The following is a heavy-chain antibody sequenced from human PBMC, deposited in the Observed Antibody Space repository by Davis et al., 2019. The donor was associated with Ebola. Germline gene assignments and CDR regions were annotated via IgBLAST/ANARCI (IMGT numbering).Heavy chain of an antibody. CDR2: IYHSGST. CDR1: GASFNSNYW. CDR3: ARVTYLPLD. Sequence: SETLSLTCAVSGASFNSNYWWSLVRPPPGKGLEWIGEIYHSGSTNYNPSLKSRVTISIDKSKNQFSLKLSSVTAADTAVYYCARVTYLPLDWGQGTLVTVSS. V-gene: IGHV4-4*02. D-gene: IGHD2-15*01. J-gene: IGHJ4*02.